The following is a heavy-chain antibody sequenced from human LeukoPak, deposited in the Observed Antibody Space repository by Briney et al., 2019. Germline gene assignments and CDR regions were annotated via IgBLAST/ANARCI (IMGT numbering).Heavy chain of an antibody. Sequence: PGGSLRLSCAASGFTFSSYEMNWVRQAPGKGLEWVSYISSSGSTIYYADSVKGRFTISRDNAKNSLYLQMNSLRAEDTAVYYCAKVPSISRWFDPWGQGTLVSVSS. CDR2: ISSSGSTI. D-gene: IGHD3-3*01. CDR1: GFTFSSYE. V-gene: IGHV3-48*03. CDR3: AKVPSISRWFDP. J-gene: IGHJ5*02.